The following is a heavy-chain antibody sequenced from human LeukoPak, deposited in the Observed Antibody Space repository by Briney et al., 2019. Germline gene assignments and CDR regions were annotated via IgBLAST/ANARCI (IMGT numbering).Heavy chain of an antibody. V-gene: IGHV3-53*01. J-gene: IGHJ2*01. CDR2: IYNGDNI. D-gene: IGHD7-27*01. Sequence: TGGSLRLSCAASGFIVSNNYMNWVRQAPGKGLEWLSFIYNGDNIYYADSVKDRFTISKDTSKNTVYLQMNSMRGEETAVYYCARESKVNWADEWYFDLWGRGTPVTVSS. CDR1: GFIVSNNY. CDR3: ARESKVNWADEWYFDL.